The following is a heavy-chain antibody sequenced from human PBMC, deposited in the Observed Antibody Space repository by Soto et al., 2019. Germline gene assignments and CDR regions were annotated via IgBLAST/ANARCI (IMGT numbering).Heavy chain of an antibody. J-gene: IGHJ5*02. D-gene: IGHD6-19*01. V-gene: IGHV4-59*08. CDR3: ARSEEQWLVRLGWFDP. CDR1: GGSISSYY. Sequence: SETLSLTCTVSGGSISSYYWSWIRQPPGKGLEWIGYIYYSGSTNYNPSLKSRVTISVDTSKNQFSLKLSSVTAADTAVYYCARSEEQWLVRLGWFDPCGQGTLVTVSS. CDR2: IYYSGST.